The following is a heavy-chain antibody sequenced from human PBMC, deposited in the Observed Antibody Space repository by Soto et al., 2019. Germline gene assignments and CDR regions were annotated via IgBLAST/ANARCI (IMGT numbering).Heavy chain of an antibody. V-gene: IGHV3-13*01. CDR2: IGTAGDT. Sequence: GGSLRLSCAASGFTFSSYDMHWVRQATGKGLEWVSAIGTAGDTYYPGSVKGRFTISRENAKNSLYLQMNSLRAGDTAVYYCAREGTYYDVWSGYYRLGMDVWGQGTTVTVS. D-gene: IGHD3-3*01. CDR1: GFTFSSYD. CDR3: AREGTYYDVWSGYYRLGMDV. J-gene: IGHJ6*02.